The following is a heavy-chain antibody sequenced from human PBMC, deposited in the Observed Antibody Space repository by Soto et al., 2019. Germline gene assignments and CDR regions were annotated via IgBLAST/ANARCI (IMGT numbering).Heavy chain of an antibody. Sequence: GGSLRLSCAASGFTFSSYGMHWVRQAPGKGLEWVAVIWYDGSNKYYADSVKGRFTISRDNSKNTLYLQMNSLRAEDTAVYYCAIDRLYRGWYATIHYSGQGTLVTVSS. CDR1: GFTFSSYG. D-gene: IGHD6-19*01. J-gene: IGHJ4*02. V-gene: IGHV3-33*01. CDR3: AIDRLYRGWYATIHY. CDR2: IWYDGSNK.